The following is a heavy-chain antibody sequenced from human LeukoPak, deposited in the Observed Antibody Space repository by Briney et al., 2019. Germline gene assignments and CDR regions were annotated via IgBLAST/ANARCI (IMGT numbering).Heavy chain of an antibody. Sequence: QPGGSLRLSCAASGFTFSSYAMHWVRQAPGKGLEWVAVISYDGSNKYYADSAKGRFTISRDNSKNTLYLQMNSLRAEGTAVYYCAKPAGDFWSGPYNWFDPWGQGTLVTVSS. CDR1: GFTFSSYA. CDR2: ISYDGSNK. J-gene: IGHJ5*02. CDR3: AKPAGDFWSGPYNWFDP. V-gene: IGHV3-30*04. D-gene: IGHD3-3*01.